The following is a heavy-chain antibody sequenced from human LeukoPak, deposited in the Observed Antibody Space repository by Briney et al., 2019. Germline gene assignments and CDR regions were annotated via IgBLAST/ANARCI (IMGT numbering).Heavy chain of an antibody. CDR2: IKSKTDGGTT. V-gene: IGHV3-15*01. Sequence: GGSLRLSRAASGFTFSNAWMSWVRQAPGKGLEWVGRIKSKTDGGTTDYAAPVKGRFTISRDDSKNTLYLQMNSLKTEDTAVYYCTRGRGLAAAGIVLYFDYWGQGTLVTVSS. CDR3: TRGRGLAAAGIVLYFDY. CDR1: GFTFSNAW. J-gene: IGHJ4*02. D-gene: IGHD6-13*01.